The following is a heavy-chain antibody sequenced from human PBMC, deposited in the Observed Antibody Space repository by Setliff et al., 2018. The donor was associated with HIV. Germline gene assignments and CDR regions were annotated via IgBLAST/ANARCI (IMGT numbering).Heavy chain of an antibody. V-gene: IGHV7-4-1*02. CDR2: INTNTGNP. CDR3: ARDPQWRPSLEDWFDP. D-gene: IGHD2-2*01. J-gene: IGHJ5*02. Sequence: ASVKVSCKASGYTFTRCAMNWVRQAPGQGLEWMGWINTNTGNPTYAQGFTGRFVFSLDTSVSTAYLQISSLKAEDTAVYYCARDPQWRPSLEDWFDPWGQGTLVTVSS. CDR1: GYTFTRCA.